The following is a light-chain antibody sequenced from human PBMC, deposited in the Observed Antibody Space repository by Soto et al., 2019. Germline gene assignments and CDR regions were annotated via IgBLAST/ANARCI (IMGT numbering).Light chain of an antibody. J-gene: IGLJ3*02. Sequence: QSAMTQPASVSGSPGQSITISCTGCSSDVGTYNLVSWYQQHPGKAPKLMIYEGSKRPSGVSNRFSGSKSGNTASLTISGLQAEDESDYYCFSYAGSFTWVFGGGTKLTVL. CDR2: EGS. V-gene: IGLV2-23*01. CDR3: FSYAGSFTWV. CDR1: SSDVGTYNL.